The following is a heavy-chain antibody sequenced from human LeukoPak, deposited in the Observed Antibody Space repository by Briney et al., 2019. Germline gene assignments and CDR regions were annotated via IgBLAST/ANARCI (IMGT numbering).Heavy chain of an antibody. CDR1: GYSLTTYL. J-gene: IGHJ3*02. CDR2: ISPGDSDT. Sequence: EAPKNSRQGSGYSLTTYLIGWVPPMPRKGLGWMGVISPGDSDTRYSPSFQGQVTISADKSISTAYLQWSSLKASDTAMYYCAREMATDAFDIWGQGTMVTVSS. CDR3: AREMATDAFDI. V-gene: IGHV5-51*01. D-gene: IGHD5-24*01.